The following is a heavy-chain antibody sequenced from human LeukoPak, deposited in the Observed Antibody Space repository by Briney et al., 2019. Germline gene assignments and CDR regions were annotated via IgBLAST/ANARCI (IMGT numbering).Heavy chain of an antibody. CDR2: IKIVSATI. CDR3: ARGVGTSSWATHWFDP. D-gene: IGHD6-13*01. V-gene: IGHV3-48*04. Sequence: QPGGSLRLSCAASGFTFSRFRMIGVRQAPGKGLEWVAYIKIVSATIYYGDSVKGRFTISRDNANNLLFLEMNSLRGDDTAIYYCARGVGTSSWATHWFDPWGQGSLVTVSS. CDR1: GFTFSRFR. J-gene: IGHJ5*02.